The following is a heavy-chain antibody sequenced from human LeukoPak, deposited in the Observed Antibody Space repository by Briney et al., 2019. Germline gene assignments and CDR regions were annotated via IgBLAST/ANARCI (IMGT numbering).Heavy chain of an antibody. D-gene: IGHD5-24*01. CDR3: ARGGPSNGYNLGDLDY. CDR1: GGTFSSYA. J-gene: IGHJ4*02. V-gene: IGHV1-69*05. CDR2: IIPIFGTA. Sequence: ASVKVSCKASGGTFSSYAISWVRQAPGQGLEWMGRIIPIFGTANYAQKFQGRVTITTDESTSTAYMELSSLRSGDTAVYYCARGGPSNGYNLGDLDYWGQGTLVTVSS.